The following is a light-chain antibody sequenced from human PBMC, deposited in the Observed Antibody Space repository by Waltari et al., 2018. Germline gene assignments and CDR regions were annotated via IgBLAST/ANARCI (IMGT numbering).Light chain of an antibody. CDR3: QQAQNFPLT. CDR1: QSINNW. J-gene: IGKJ3*01. V-gene: IGKV1-12*01. Sequence: DIQMTQFPASLTAFAGDRVTITCRASQSINNWLAWYQVRPGEAPKLLIYAASSLQGGVPSRFSGSGSGTDFTLTIDNLQPEDFATYYCQQAQNFPLTFGPGTRVDVK. CDR2: AAS.